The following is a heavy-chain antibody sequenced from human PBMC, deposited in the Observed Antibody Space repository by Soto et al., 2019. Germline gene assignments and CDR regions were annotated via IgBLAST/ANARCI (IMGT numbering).Heavy chain of an antibody. CDR2: ISGDNGNT. V-gene: IGHV1-18*01. J-gene: IGHJ4*02. CDR3: ATGLLGYCSGGSCYSDS. CDR1: AYTFTNYA. D-gene: IGHD2-15*01. Sequence: QVQLVQSGAEVKKPGASVRVSCQTSAYTFTNYAVSWVRQAPVQGLEWMGWISGDNGNTIYAQKFQGRVTMTTDTSTRKAYMERMSLRSDDTAVYYCATGLLGYCSGGSCYSDSWGQGTLVTVSS.